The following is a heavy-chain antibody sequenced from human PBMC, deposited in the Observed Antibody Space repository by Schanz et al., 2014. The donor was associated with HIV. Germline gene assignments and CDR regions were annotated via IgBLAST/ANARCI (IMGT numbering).Heavy chain of an antibody. CDR1: EGTFSSYA. CDR3: TKEVPPDV. D-gene: IGHD1-1*01. Sequence: QVQLVQSGAEVKKPGSSVKVSCKASEGTFSSYAISWVRQAPGQGLEWMGGIIPVFGKANYAQKFEDRITITADESTSTAYMELSSLRAEDTAVYYCTKEVPPDVWGQGTTVTVSS. CDR2: IIPVFGKA. J-gene: IGHJ6*02. V-gene: IGHV1-69*01.